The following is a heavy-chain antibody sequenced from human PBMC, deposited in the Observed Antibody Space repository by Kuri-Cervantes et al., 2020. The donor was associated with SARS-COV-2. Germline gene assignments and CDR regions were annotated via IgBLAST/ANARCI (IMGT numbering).Heavy chain of an antibody. CDR2: IYYSGST. V-gene: IGHV4-59*11. J-gene: IGHJ6*03. CDR1: GGSISTHY. Sequence: ESLKISCTVSGGSISTHYWNWIRQPPGKGLEWIGYIYYSGSTNYNPSLKSRVTISVDTSKNQFSLKLSSVTAADTAVYYCASGSAPAAIYYYYYMDVWGKGTTVTVSS. CDR3: ASGSAPAAIYYYYYMDV. D-gene: IGHD2-2*01.